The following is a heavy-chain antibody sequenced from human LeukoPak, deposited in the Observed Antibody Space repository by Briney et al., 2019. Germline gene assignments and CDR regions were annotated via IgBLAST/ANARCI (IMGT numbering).Heavy chain of an antibody. Sequence: GGSLRLSCTASEFTFTDYGMSWVRQAPGKGLDWLAFIISKAYGGTTEYAASVKGRFTISRHDSKSVAYLQMNSLKTEDTAVYYCTRDVESDSGGMDVWGQGTTVTVSS. V-gene: IGHV3-49*04. CDR2: IISKAYGGTT. D-gene: IGHD2-21*02. CDR1: EFTFTDYG. J-gene: IGHJ6*02. CDR3: TRDVESDSGGMDV.